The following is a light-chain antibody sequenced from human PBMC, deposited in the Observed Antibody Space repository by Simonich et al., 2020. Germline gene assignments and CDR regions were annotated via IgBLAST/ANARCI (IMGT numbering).Light chain of an antibody. CDR1: SGSIASNY. J-gene: IGLJ3*02. CDR2: EDN. V-gene: IGLV6-57*03. CDR3: QSYDSSNRV. Sequence: NFMLTQPHSVSESPGKTVTISCTRSSGSIASNYVQWYQQRPGSAPTTVIYEDNPRPPGVPDRFSGSIDSSSNSASLTISGLKTEDEADYYCQSYDSSNRVFGGGTKLTVL.